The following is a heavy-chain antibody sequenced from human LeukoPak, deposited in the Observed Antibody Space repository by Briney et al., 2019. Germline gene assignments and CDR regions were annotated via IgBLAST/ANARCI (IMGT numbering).Heavy chain of an antibody. V-gene: IGHV1-2*02. J-gene: IGHJ5*02. CDR3: AREATSGSYEPLDP. Sequence: GASVKVSCKASGYTFTGYYMHWVRQAPGQGLEWMGWINPNSGGTNYAQKFQGRVTMTRDTSISTAYLELSRLISDDTAVYFCAREATSGSYEPLDPWGQGTLVTVSS. D-gene: IGHD3-10*01. CDR1: GYTFTGYY. CDR2: INPNSGGT.